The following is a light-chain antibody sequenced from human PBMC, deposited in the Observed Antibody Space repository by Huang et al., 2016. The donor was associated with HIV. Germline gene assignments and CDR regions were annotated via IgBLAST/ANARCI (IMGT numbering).Light chain of an antibody. J-gene: IGKJ1*01. V-gene: IGKV1-39*01. CDR2: ATS. CDR3: QQTYTGLWA. CDR1: QNIGNH. Sequence: DIQITQYPSSLSASVGDRVTVTCRASQNIGNHLNWYQQKPGKAPSLLISATSNLRGGVPSRFSASGSGTVFILTITSLRLEDFATYYCQQTYTGLWAFGQGTKVDMK.